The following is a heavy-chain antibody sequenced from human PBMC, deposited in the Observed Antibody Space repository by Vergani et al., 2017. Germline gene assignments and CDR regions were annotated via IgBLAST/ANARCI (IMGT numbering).Heavy chain of an antibody. CDR3: AKGNYYDSSGYYYNY. D-gene: IGHD3-22*01. CDR2: ISGSGGST. Sequence: EVQLLESEGGLVQPGGSLRLACAASGFTFSSYAMSWVRQAPGKGLEWVSAISGSGGSTYYADSVKGRFTISRDNSKNTLYLQMNSLRAEDTSVYYCAKGNYYDSSGYYYNYWGQGTLVTVSS. J-gene: IGHJ4*02. CDR1: GFTFSSYA. V-gene: IGHV3-23*01.